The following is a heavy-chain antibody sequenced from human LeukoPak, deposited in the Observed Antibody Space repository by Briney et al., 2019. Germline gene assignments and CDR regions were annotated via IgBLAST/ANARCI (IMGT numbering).Heavy chain of an antibody. Sequence: ASVKVSCKASGCTFTSYSISWVRQAPGQGLEWMGWISAYNGNTNYAQKLQGRVTMTTDTSTSTAYIELRSLRSDDTAVYYCGRSQNDYYYYYMDVWGKGTTVTVSS. CDR2: ISAYNGNT. CDR3: GRSQNDYYYYYMDV. V-gene: IGHV1-18*01. CDR1: GCTFTSYS. J-gene: IGHJ6*03. D-gene: IGHD1-26*01.